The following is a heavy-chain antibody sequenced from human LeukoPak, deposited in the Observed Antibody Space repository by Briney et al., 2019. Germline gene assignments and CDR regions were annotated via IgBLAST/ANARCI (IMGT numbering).Heavy chain of an antibody. J-gene: IGHJ3*02. CDR3: ASRISGGNDAFDI. D-gene: IGHD2-15*01. CDR1: GFTFSSYW. Sequence: GGSLRLSCAASGFTFSSYWMHWVRQAPGKGLVWVSRINSDGSSTSYADSVKGRFTISRDNAKNTLYLQMNSLRAEDTAVYYCASRISGGNDAFDIWGQGTMVTVSS. CDR2: INSDGSST. V-gene: IGHV3-74*01.